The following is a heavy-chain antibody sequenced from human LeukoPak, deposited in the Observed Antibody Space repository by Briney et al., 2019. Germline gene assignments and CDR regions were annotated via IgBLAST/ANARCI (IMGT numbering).Heavy chain of an antibody. V-gene: IGHV4-34*01. Sequence: SETLSLTCAVYGGSFSGYYWSWIRHPPGKGLEWIGEINHSGSTNYNPSLKSRVTISVDTSKNQFSLKLSSVTAADTAVYYCARHRGAHTRKWLHPWGQGPLVTVSS. J-gene: IGHJ5*02. D-gene: IGHD3-10*01. CDR2: INHSGST. CDR1: GGSFSGYY. CDR3: ARHRGAHTRKWLHP.